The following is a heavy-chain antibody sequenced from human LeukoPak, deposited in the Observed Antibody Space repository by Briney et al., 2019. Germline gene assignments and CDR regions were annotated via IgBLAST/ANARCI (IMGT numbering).Heavy chain of an antibody. V-gene: IGHV1-69*13. J-gene: IGHJ4*02. D-gene: IGHD2-21*02. CDR3: ARRECGGDCYSFDY. CDR1: GGTFSSYA. CDR2: IIPIFGTA. Sequence: SVKVSCKASGGTFSSYAISWVRQAPGQGLEWMGGIIPIFGTANYAQKSQGRVTITADESTSTAYMELSSLRSEDTAVYYCARRECGGDCYSFDYWGQGTLVTVSS.